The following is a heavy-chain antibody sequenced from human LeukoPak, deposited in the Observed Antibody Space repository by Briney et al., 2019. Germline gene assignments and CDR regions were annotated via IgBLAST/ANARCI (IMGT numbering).Heavy chain of an antibody. CDR1: GFTVSSYS. D-gene: IGHD3-10*01. Sequence: GGSLRLSCAASGFTVSSYSMNWVRQAPGKGLEWVSSISSSSSYIYYADSVKGRFTISRDNAKNSLYLQMNSLRVEDTAVYYCAKVAKYYYGSETYYFFEHWGQGTPVTASS. J-gene: IGHJ4*02. V-gene: IGHV3-21*01. CDR3: AKVAKYYYGSETYYFFEH. CDR2: ISSSSSYI.